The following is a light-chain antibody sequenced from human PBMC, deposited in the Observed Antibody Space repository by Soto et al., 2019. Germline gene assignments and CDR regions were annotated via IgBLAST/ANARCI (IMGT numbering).Light chain of an antibody. CDR1: HSISSW. J-gene: IGKJ1*01. V-gene: IGKV1-5*03. CDR2: KAS. CDR3: QQYNSYSPT. Sequence: IQMTQSPATLSAPVGDRVTITCRASHSISSWFAWYQQKPGKAPNLLISKASSLESGVPSRFSGSGSGTEFTLTISSLQPDDSATYYCQQYNSYSPTFGQGTKVEIK.